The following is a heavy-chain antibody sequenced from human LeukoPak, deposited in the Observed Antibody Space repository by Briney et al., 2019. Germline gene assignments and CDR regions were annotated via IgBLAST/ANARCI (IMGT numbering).Heavy chain of an antibody. J-gene: IGHJ4*02. D-gene: IGHD3-22*01. Sequence: PSETLSLTCTVSGGSISSYYWSWIRRPPGKGLEWIGYIYHSGSTYYNPSLKSRVTISVDRSKNQLSLKLSSVTAADTAVYYCARDAGFYYDSSGLDYWGQGTLVTVSS. CDR3: ARDAGFYYDSSGLDY. CDR2: IYHSGST. CDR1: GGSISSYY. V-gene: IGHV4-59*12.